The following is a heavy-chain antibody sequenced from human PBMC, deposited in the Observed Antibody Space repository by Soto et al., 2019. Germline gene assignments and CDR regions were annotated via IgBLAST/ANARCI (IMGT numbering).Heavy chain of an antibody. CDR1: GYTFTGYY. V-gene: IGHV1-8*02. CDR2: INPNSGNT. J-gene: IGHJ5*02. CDR3: ARKRTRFDP. Sequence: ASVKVSCKASGYTFTGYYMHWVRQAPGQGLEWMGWINPNSGNTGYAQKFQGRVTMTRNTSISTAYMELSSLRSEDTAVYYCARKRTRFDPWGQGTLVTVSS.